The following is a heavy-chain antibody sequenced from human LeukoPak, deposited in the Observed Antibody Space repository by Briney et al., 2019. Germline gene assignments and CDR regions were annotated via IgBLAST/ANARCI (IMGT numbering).Heavy chain of an antibody. J-gene: IGHJ4*02. CDR2: LSGSGAGT. D-gene: IGHD7-27*01. CDR1: GFTFSSYA. CDR3: AKGRQARRYLGDY. V-gene: IGHV3-23*01. Sequence: PGGSLRLSCAASGFTFSSYAMSWVRQAPGRGLERVSALSGSGAGTYYADSVKGRFTISRYNSKNTLYLQMNSLRAEDAAIYYCAKGRQARRYLGDYWGQGTLVTVSS.